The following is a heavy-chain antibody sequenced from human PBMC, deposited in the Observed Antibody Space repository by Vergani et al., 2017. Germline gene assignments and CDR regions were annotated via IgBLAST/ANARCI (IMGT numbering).Heavy chain of an antibody. CDR1: GGTFSSYT. J-gene: IGHJ5*02. CDR3: ARDPPGIVGVHWFDP. V-gene: IGHV1-69*04. Sequence: VSCKASGGTFSSYTISWVRQAPGQGLEWMGRIIPILGIANYAQKFQGRVTITADKSTSTAYMELSSLRSEDTAVYYCARDPPGIVGVHWFDPWGQGTLVTVSS. CDR2: IIPILGIA. D-gene: IGHD1-26*01.